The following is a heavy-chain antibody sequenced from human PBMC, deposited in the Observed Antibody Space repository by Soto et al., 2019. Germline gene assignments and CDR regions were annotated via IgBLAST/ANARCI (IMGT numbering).Heavy chain of an antibody. V-gene: IGHV3-23*01. CDR2: ITTSGGNT. CDR3: AGRYCTNGVCYTNYYYYIDV. D-gene: IGHD2-8*01. J-gene: IGHJ6*03. CDR1: GFTFSTDA. Sequence: GGSLRLSCAASGFTFSTDAMSWVRQAPGKGLEWVSTITTSGGNTYYADSVQGRFTISRDNSKNTLYLQMNSLRAEDTAVYYCAGRYCTNGVCYTNYYYYIDVWGKGTTVTVSS.